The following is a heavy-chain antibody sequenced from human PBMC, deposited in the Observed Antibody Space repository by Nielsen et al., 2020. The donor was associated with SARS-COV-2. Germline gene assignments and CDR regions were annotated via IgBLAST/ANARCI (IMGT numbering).Heavy chain of an antibody. CDR1: GLSFPDYS. CDR3: ARGDFDPDY. CDR2: INPDGTSI. J-gene: IGHJ4*02. Sequence: GESLKISCAASGLSFPDYSIHWVRQGPGKGLVWVSRINPDGTSISYGDSVKGRFTISRDNAKNTLFLQMSSLRAEDTGIYYCARGDFDPDYWGQGTLVTVSS. D-gene: IGHD3-9*01. V-gene: IGHV3-74*01.